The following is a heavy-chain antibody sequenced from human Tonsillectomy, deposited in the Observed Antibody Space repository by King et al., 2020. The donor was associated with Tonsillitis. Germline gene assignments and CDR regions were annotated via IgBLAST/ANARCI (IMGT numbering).Heavy chain of an antibody. CDR3: ARSGSYSSTWNYFDY. V-gene: IGHV1-18*01. Sequence: VQLVESGAEVKKPGASVKVSCKASGYSFSSYGISWVRQAPGQGLEWMGWISAYNGDTNDAQKFQGRVTMTTDTSTSTAHMELRSLRSDDTAVYYCARSGSYSSTWNYFDYWGQGTLVTVSS. CDR1: GYSFSSYG. CDR2: ISAYNGDT. D-gene: IGHD6-13*01. J-gene: IGHJ4*02.